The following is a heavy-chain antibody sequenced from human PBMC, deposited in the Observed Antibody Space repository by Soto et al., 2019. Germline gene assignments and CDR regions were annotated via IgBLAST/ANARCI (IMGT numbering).Heavy chain of an antibody. V-gene: IGHV4-39*01. J-gene: IGHJ4*02. Sequence: PSETLSLTCSVSGCSISSSSYYWCWILQPPGKGLEWIGSIYYSGGTDYNPSRKSRVTISVDTSKNQFSLKLSSVTAADTAVYYCASIIRLSIFGVALYAFVDWCRGTMVSVAS. CDR1: GCSISSSSYY. CDR2: IYYSGGT. D-gene: IGHD3-3*01. CDR3: ASIIRLSIFGVALYAFVD.